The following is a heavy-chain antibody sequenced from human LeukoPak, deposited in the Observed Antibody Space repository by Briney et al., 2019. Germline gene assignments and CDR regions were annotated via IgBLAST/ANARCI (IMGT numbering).Heavy chain of an antibody. V-gene: IGHV1-18*01. Sequence: GASVKVSCKASGYTFTSYGISWVRQAPGQGLEWMGWISAYNGNTNYAQKLQGRVTMTTDTSTSTAYMELRSLRSDDTAVYYCARELGWLQYGKSSDAFDIWGQGTMVTVSS. CDR1: GYTFTSYG. D-gene: IGHD5-24*01. CDR2: ISAYNGNT. CDR3: ARELGWLQYGKSSDAFDI. J-gene: IGHJ3*02.